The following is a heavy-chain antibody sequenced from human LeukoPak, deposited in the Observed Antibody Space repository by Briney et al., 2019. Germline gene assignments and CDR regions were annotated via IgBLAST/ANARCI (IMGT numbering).Heavy chain of an antibody. J-gene: IGHJ4*02. V-gene: IGHV3-48*01. CDR3: AKDPDYDFWSNYYIDY. D-gene: IGHD3-3*01. CDR2: ISSSGSLI. Sequence: PGGSLRLSCAASGFTFSSYNMNWVRQAPGKGLEWLSYISSSGSLIYYADSVKGRFTISRDNSKNTLCLQMNSLGAEVTAVYYCAKDPDYDFWSNYYIDYWGQGTLVTVSS. CDR1: GFTFSSYN.